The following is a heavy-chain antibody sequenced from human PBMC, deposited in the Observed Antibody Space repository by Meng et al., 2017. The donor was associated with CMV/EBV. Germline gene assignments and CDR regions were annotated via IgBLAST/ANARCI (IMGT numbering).Heavy chain of an antibody. J-gene: IGHJ4*02. CDR2: ISSSGSTI. CDR1: GFTFSDYY. V-gene: IGHV3-11*01. CDR3: ARDYCTNGVYYDGFDY. D-gene: IGHD2-8*01. Sequence: GESLKISCAASGFTFSDYYMSWIRQAPGKGLEWVSYISSSGSTIYYADSVKGRFTISRDNAKNSLYLQMNSLRAEDTAVYYCARDYCTNGVYYDGFDYWGQGTLVTVSS.